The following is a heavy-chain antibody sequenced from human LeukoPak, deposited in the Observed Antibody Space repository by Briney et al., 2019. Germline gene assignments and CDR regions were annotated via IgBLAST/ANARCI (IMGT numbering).Heavy chain of an antibody. CDR2: ISGSGGST. CDR1: GFTFSSHA. CDR3: AKEAY. J-gene: IGHJ4*02. V-gene: IGHV3-23*01. Sequence: PGAALRISCAAPGFTFSSHAMSWGRPAPGKGLEGVSTISGSGGSTYDADSVKGRFTISRDNSKNTLYLQMNSLRAEDTAVYYCAKEAYWGQGTLVTVSS.